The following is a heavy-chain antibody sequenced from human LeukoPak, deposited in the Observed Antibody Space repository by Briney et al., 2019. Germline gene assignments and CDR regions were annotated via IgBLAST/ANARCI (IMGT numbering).Heavy chain of an antibody. Sequence: SGGSLRLSCAASGFSFSSYNMYWVRQAPGQGLEWVSSITTTGGSIYYADSVRGRFTISRDNAKNSLFLHINTLRIEDTAVYYCATSFGATRGYWGQGTLVTVSS. J-gene: IGHJ4*02. V-gene: IGHV3-21*06. CDR2: ITTTGGSI. CDR1: GFSFSSYN. D-gene: IGHD3-10*01. CDR3: ATSFGATRGY.